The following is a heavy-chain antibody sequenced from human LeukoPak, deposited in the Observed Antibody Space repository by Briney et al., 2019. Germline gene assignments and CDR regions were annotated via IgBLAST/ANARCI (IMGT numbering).Heavy chain of an antibody. CDR3: AKDRASWIQLGDAFDI. V-gene: IGHV3-23*01. D-gene: IGHD5-18*01. CDR2: VSGSGGST. J-gene: IGHJ3*02. Sequence: GGSLRLSCAASGFTFSSYAMSWVRQAPGKGLEWVSAVSGSGGSTYYAGPVKGRFTISRDNSKNTLYLQMNSLRAEDTAVYYCAKDRASWIQLGDAFDIWGQGTMVTVSS. CDR1: GFTFSSYA.